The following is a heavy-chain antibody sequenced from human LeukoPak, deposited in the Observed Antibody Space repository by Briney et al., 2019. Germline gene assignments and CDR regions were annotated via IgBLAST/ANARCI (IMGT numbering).Heavy chain of an antibody. CDR2: ISWNSGSI. V-gene: IGHV3-9*01. D-gene: IGHD4-23*01. Sequence: SSGGYYWSWIRQPPGKGLEWVSGISWNSGSIGYVDSVKGRFTISRDNAKNSLYLQMNSLRAEDTAVYYCARDYGGKYFQHWGQGTLVTVSS. CDR3: ARDYGGKYFQH. CDR1: SSGGYY. J-gene: IGHJ1*01.